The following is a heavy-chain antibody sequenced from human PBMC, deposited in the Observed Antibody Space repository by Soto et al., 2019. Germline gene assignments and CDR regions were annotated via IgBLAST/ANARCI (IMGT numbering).Heavy chain of an antibody. V-gene: IGHV4-31*03. Sequence: QVQLQESGPGLVKPSQTLSLTCTVSGGSISSGGYYWSWIRQHPGKGLAWIGDIYYSGSTYSNPSLKIRVTISVDTCKHQFSLKLSSVTAADTAVYYCARVVDAYVAYFDYWGQGTLVTVSS. CDR1: GGSISSGGYY. CDR3: ARVVDAYVAYFDY. J-gene: IGHJ4*02. CDR2: IYYSGST. D-gene: IGHD2-15*01.